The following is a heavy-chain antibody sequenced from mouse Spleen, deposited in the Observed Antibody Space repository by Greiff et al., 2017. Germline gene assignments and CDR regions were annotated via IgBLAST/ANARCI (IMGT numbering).Heavy chain of an antibody. CDR3: ARHEEGYGDWNYFDY. CDR2: FYPGSGSI. D-gene: IGHD2-13*01. Sequence: QVQLKESGAELVKPGASVKLSCKASGYTFTEYTIHWVKQRSGQGLEWIGWFYPGSGSIKYNEKFKDKATLTADKSSSTVYMELSRLTSEDSAVYFCARHEEGYGDWNYFDYWGQGTTLTVSS. V-gene: IGHV1-62-2*01. J-gene: IGHJ2*01. CDR1: GYTFTEYT.